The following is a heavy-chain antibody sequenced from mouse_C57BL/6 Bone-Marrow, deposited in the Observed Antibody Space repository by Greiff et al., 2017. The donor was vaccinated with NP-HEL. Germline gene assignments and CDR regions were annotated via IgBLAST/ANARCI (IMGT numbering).Heavy chain of an antibody. CDR3: ARGRGSTLYYFDY. D-gene: IGHD1-1*01. CDR1: GYTFTSYW. V-gene: IGHV1-64*01. CDR2: IHPNSGST. Sequence: QVHVKQPGAELVKPGASVKLSCKASGYTFTSYWMHWVKQRPGQGLEWIGMIHPNSGSTNYNEKFKSKATLTVDKSSSTAYMQLSSLTSEDSAVYYCARGRGSTLYYFDYWGQGTTLTVSS. J-gene: IGHJ2*01.